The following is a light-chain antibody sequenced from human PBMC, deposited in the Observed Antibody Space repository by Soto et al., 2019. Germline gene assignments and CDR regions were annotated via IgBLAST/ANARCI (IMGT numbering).Light chain of an antibody. Sequence: ALTQPVSVYGSPVQSISISCTGTSTDVGLYTYVSWYQQHPGKAPKLIIYDVYNRPSGVFNRFSCSKSGNTDSLTISGLQADDEADYICTSYTSTSTPYVFGGGTKVTVL. J-gene: IGLJ1*01. CDR3: TSYTSTSTPYV. V-gene: IGLV2-14*01. CDR2: DVY. CDR1: STDVGLYTY.